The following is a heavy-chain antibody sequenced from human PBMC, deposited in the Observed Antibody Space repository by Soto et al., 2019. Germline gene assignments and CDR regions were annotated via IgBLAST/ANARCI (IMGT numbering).Heavy chain of an antibody. CDR1: GFTVSNNY. Sequence: PGGSLRLSCAASGFTVSNNYMIWVRQAQGKGLEWVSVIYSGGSTYYADSVKGRFTISRDNSKNTLYLQMNSLRAEDTAVYYCAKGLAVAAQYDDAFDIWGQGTMVTVSS. V-gene: IGHV3-66*01. CDR3: AKGLAVAAQYDDAFDI. D-gene: IGHD6-19*01. CDR2: IYSGGST. J-gene: IGHJ3*02.